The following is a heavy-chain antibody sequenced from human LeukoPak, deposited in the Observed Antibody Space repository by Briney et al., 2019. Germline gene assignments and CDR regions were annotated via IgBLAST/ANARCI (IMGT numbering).Heavy chain of an antibody. D-gene: IGHD3-9*01. Sequence: GGSLRLSCAASGFTFSSYAVIWVRQAPGKGLEWVSAISGSGGSTYYADSVKGRFTISRDNSKNTLYLQMNSLRAEDTAVYYCAKGVIARGFDWLFLFDYWGQGTLVTVSS. V-gene: IGHV3-23*01. CDR2: ISGSGGST. CDR3: AKGVIARGFDWLFLFDY. J-gene: IGHJ4*02. CDR1: GFTFSSYA.